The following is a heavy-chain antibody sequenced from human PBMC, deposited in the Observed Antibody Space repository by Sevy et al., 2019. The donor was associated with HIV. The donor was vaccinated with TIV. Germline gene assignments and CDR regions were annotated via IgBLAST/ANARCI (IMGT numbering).Heavy chain of an antibody. V-gene: IGHV3-30*18. CDR1: GIIFTTSG. Sequence: GGSLRLSCAVSGIIFTTSGMHWVRQAPGKGLEWVAVISYDGRNKFYGNSVKGRFTISRDNSMNILYLQMNSLRVEDTAVYYCAKDFTGYNGMDVWGQGTMVTVSS. D-gene: IGHD3-9*01. CDR2: ISYDGRNK. CDR3: AKDFTGYNGMDV. J-gene: IGHJ6*02.